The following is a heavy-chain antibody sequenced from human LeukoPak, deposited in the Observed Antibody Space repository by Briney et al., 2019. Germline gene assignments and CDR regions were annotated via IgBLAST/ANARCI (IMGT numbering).Heavy chain of an antibody. Sequence: SETLSLTCTVSGGSISSYYWSWIRQPPGKGLEWIGYIYYSGSTNYNPSLKSRVTISVDRSKNQFSLKLSSVTAADTAVYYCARDDPVGAITDYWGQGTLVTVSS. V-gene: IGHV4-59*12. D-gene: IGHD1-26*01. CDR3: ARDDPVGAITDY. CDR1: GGSISSYY. J-gene: IGHJ4*02. CDR2: IYYSGST.